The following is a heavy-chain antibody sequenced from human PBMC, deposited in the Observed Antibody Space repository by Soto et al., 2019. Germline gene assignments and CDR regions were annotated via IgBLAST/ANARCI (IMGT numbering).Heavy chain of an antibody. CDR3: ARDHPYSSSWNAPQDY. D-gene: IGHD6-13*01. CDR2: ISAYNGNT. CDR1: GYTFTSYG. V-gene: IGHV1-18*01. Sequence: QVQLVQSGAEVKKPGASVKVSCKASGYTFTSYGISWVRQAPGQGLEWMGWISAYNGNTNYAQKVQGRVTMTTDTSTSTAYVELRSLRSDDTAVYYCARDHPYSSSWNAPQDYWGQGTLVTVSS. J-gene: IGHJ4*02.